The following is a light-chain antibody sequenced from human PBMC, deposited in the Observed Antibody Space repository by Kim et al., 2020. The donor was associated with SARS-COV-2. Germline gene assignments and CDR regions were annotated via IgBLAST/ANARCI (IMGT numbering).Light chain of an antibody. J-gene: IGLJ1*01. CDR2: DVS. CDR3: SSYTSSSTPYV. CDR1: GSDVGGYNY. V-gene: IGLV2-14*01. Sequence: QSALTQPASVSGSPGQSITISCTGTGSDVGGYNYVSWYQQHPGKAPKLMIYDVSKRPSGVSNRFSGSKSGNTASLTISGLQAEDEADYYCSSYTSSSTPYVFGTGTKVTVL.